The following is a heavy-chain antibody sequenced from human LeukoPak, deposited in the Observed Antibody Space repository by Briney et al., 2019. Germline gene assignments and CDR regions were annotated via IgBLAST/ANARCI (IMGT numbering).Heavy chain of an antibody. CDR1: GFTFDDYA. CDR2: ISWNSGSI. Sequence: QPGRSLRLSCAASGFTFDDYAMHWVRQAPGKGLEWVSGISWNSGSIGYADSVKGRFTISRDNAKNSLYLLMNSLRAEDTALYYCAKDLQGSPSSRGDWGQGTLVTVSS. D-gene: IGHD6-13*01. V-gene: IGHV3-9*01. J-gene: IGHJ4*02. CDR3: AKDLQGSPSSRGD.